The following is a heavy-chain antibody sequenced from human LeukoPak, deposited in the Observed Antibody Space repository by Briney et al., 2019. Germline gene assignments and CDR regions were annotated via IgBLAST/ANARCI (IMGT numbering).Heavy chain of an antibody. CDR1: GYTFTSYG. V-gene: IGHV1-18*01. J-gene: IGHJ4*02. Sequence: GASVKVSCKASGYTFTSYGISWVRQAPGQGLEWMGCISAYNGNTNYAQKLQGRVTMTTDTSTSTAYMELRSLRSDDTAVYYCARLHEHSGSYEYYFDYWGQGTLVTVSS. CDR2: ISAYNGNT. CDR3: ARLHEHSGSYEYYFDY. D-gene: IGHD1-26*01.